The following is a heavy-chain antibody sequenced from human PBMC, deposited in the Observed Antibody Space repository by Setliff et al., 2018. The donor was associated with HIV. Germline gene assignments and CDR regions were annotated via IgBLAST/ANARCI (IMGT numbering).Heavy chain of an antibody. CDR2: IHAGKGDT. CDR3: VRGALLAAFDFDH. V-gene: IGHV1-3*01. Sequence: ASVKVSCKASGGTFSKCAINWVRQAPGQSLEWLGWIHAGKGDTKYSQDLQDRITITSDTSANIAYMELSSLSSDDTAVYFCVRGALLAAFDFDHWGHGTLVTVS. D-gene: IGHD2-8*02. J-gene: IGHJ4*01. CDR1: GGTFSKCA.